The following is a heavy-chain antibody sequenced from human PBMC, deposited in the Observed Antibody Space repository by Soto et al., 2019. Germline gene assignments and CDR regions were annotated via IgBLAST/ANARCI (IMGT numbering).Heavy chain of an antibody. V-gene: IGHV3-23*01. J-gene: IGHJ4*02. D-gene: IGHD3-22*01. Sequence: GGSLRLSCAASGFTFSSYAMSWVRQAPGKGLEWVSAISGSGGSTYYADSVKGRFTISRDNSKNTLYLQMNSLRAEDTAVYYRAKDLSYDSSGSRNYWGQGTLVTVSS. CDR3: AKDLSYDSSGSRNY. CDR2: ISGSGGST. CDR1: GFTFSSYA.